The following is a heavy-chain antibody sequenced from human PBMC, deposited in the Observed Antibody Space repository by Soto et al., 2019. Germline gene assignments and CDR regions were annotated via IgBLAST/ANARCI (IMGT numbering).Heavy chain of an antibody. Sequence: SETLSLTCTVSGASTSSYSWSWIRQPPGKGLEWIGYMFYSGSTEYNPSLNSRVTISVDTSNNQFSLNLSSVTAADTAVYYCAVTPRYCIGGRCYPAHALDIWGHRRMTTDS. CDR2: MFYSGST. J-gene: IGHJ3*02. CDR1: GASTSSYS. CDR3: AVTPRYCIGGRCYPAHALDI. D-gene: IGHD2-15*01. V-gene: IGHV4-59*01.